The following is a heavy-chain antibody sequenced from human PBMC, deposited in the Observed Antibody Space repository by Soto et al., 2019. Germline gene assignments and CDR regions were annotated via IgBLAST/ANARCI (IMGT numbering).Heavy chain of an antibody. J-gene: IGHJ6*02. CDR1: GFTFSSYA. V-gene: IGHV3-30-3*01. D-gene: IGHD3-22*01. Sequence: GGSLRLSCAASGFTFSSYAMHWVRQAPGKGLEWVAVISYDGSNKYYADSVKGRFTISRDNSKNTLYLQMNSLRAEDTAVYYCAREEFGYYDSSGYYKDYYYYGVDVWGQGTTVTVSS. CDR3: AREEFGYYDSSGYYKDYYYYGVDV. CDR2: ISYDGSNK.